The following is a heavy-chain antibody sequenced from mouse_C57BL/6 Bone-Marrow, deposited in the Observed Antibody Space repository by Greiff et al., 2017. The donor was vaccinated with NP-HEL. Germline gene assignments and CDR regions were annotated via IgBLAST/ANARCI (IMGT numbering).Heavy chain of an antibody. J-gene: IGHJ1*03. CDR1: GFSLTSYG. CDR2: IWRGGST. Sequence: QVQLQQSGPGLVQPSQSLSITCTVSGFSLTSYGVHWVRQSPGKGLEWLGVIWRGGSTDYNAAFMSRLSITKDNSKSQVFFKMNSLQADDTAIYYCAKKYEGYYWYFDVWGTGTTVTVSS. V-gene: IGHV2-5*01. CDR3: AKKYEGYYWYFDV. D-gene: IGHD2-12*01.